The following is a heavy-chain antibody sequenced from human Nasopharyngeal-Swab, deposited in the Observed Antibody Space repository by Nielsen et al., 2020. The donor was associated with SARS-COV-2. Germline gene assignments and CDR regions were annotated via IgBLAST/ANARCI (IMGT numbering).Heavy chain of an antibody. CDR2: INPHTDAT. D-gene: IGHD6-13*01. CDR3: TRPGAAVSGTNFFF. Sequence: ASVKVSCKPSGYTFTDYYMHWVRQTPGQSLEWIGWINPHTDATNYAQKFQGRVSMTRDTSISTIYMELRSLSSDDTAVYYCTRPGAAVSGTNFFFWGQGSLVTVSS. V-gene: IGHV1-2*02. CDR1: GYTFTDYY. J-gene: IGHJ4*02.